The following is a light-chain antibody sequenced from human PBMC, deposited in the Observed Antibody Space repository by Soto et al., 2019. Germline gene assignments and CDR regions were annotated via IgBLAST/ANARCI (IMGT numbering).Light chain of an antibody. J-gene: IGKJ2*01. CDR2: DAS. CDR3: HQRSNWPYT. V-gene: IGKV3-11*01. Sequence: EIVLTQSPATLSLSPGERVTLSCRTSQSVSSYLAWYQQKPGQAPRLLIYDASNRATDIPARFSGSGSGTAFTLTISSLEPEDXAVYYCHQRSNWPYTFGQGTKLDIK. CDR1: QSVSSY.